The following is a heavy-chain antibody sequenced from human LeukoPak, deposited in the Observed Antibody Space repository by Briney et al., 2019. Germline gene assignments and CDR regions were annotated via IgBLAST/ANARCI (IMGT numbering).Heavy chain of an antibody. CDR3: ARDPLYSSSPVFDY. Sequence: KTGGSLRLSCAASGFTFSGYSMNWVRQAPGKGLEWVSSISSSSSYIYYADPVKGRFTISRDNAKNSLYLQMNSLRAEDTAVYYCARDPLYSSSPVFDYWGQGTLVTVSS. D-gene: IGHD6-6*01. CDR1: GFTFSGYS. V-gene: IGHV3-21*01. J-gene: IGHJ4*02. CDR2: ISSSSSYI.